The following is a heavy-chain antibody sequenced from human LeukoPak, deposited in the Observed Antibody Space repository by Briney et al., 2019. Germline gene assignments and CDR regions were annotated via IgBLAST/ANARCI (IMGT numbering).Heavy chain of an antibody. J-gene: IGHJ6*03. CDR3: ARVPTPSYYYYYMDV. V-gene: IGHV1-18*01. Sequence: ASVKVSCKASGYTFTSYGISWVRQAPGQGLEWMGWISAYNGNTNYAQKLQGRVTMTTDTSTSTAYMELRSLRSDDTAVYYCARVPTPSYYYYYMDVWGKGTTVTVSS. CDR2: ISAYNGNT. CDR1: GYTFTSYG.